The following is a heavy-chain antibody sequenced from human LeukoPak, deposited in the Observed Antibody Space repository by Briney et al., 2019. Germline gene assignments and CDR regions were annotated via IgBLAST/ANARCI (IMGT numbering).Heavy chain of an antibody. CDR3: APGGVAGDF. CDR1: GFIFSSYW. D-gene: IGHD6-19*01. Sequence: GGSLSLSCAASGFIFSSYWMTWVRQAPGKGLEWVANIKQDGSVKYYVDSVKGRFTISRDNAKNSLYLQMNSLRVEDTAVYYCAPGGVAGDFWGQGTLVTVSS. V-gene: IGHV3-7*01. J-gene: IGHJ4*02. CDR2: IKQDGSVK.